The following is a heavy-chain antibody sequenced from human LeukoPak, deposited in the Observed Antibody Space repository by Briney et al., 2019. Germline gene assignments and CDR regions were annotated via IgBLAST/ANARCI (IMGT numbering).Heavy chain of an antibody. CDR1: GGSFSGYY. CDR3: ARDQLLGYYYYYYMDV. Sequence: SETLSLTCAVYGGSFSGYYWSWIRQPPGKGLEWIGEINHSGSTNYNPSLKSRVTISADTSKNQFSLKLSSVTAADTAVYYCARDQLLGYYYYYYMDVWGKGTTVTVSS. V-gene: IGHV4-34*01. CDR2: INHSGST. D-gene: IGHD2-2*01. J-gene: IGHJ6*03.